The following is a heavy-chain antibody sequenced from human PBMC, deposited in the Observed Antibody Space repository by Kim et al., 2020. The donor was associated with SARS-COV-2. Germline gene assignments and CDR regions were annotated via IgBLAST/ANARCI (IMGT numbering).Heavy chain of an antibody. Sequence: GGSLRLSCAASGFTFSSYAMNWVRQAPGKGLEWVSSIGGSGAGTYYPDSVRGRFAISRDNSKNTLYLQMNSLRAEDTAVYYCAKEEDGAYVRWFDPWGQGTLVTVSS. CDR1: GFTFSSYA. D-gene: IGHD4-17*01. CDR3: AKEEDGAYVRWFDP. V-gene: IGHV3-23*01. J-gene: IGHJ5*02. CDR2: IGGSGAGT.